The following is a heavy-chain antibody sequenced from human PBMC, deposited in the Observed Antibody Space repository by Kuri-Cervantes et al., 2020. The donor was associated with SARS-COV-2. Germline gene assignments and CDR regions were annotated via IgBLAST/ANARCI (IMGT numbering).Heavy chain of an antibody. J-gene: IGHJ3*02. V-gene: IGHV4-39*01. CDR1: GGSISSSDYY. CDR3: ARPSIAARADAFDI. Sequence: GSLRLSCTVSGGSISSSDYYWDWIRQPPGKGLEWIGSIYYSGSTYNNPSLKSRVTISVDTSKNQFSLKLSSVTAADTAVYYCARPSIAARADAFDIWGQGTMVTVSS. CDR2: IYYSGST. D-gene: IGHD6-6*01.